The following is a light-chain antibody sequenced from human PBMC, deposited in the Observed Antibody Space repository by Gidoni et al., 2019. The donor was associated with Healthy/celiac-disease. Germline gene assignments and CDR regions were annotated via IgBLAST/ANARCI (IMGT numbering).Light chain of an antibody. CDR1: QSVSSY. CDR2: DAS. Sequence: EIVLTQSPATLSLSPGERATLSCRASQSVSSYLAWYQQKPGQAPRLLIYDASSGSGTDFTLTISSLEPEDFAVYYCQQRSNWPDTFGQGTKLEIK. J-gene: IGKJ2*01. CDR3: QQRSNWPDT. V-gene: IGKV3-11*01.